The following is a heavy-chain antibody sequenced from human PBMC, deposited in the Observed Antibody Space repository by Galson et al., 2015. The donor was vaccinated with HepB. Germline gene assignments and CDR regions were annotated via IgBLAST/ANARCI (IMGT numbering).Heavy chain of an antibody. V-gene: IGHV3-53*01. CDR1: GFTVSSNQ. CDR3: ARRYSGYDGYFDY. D-gene: IGHD5-12*01. Sequence: SLRLSCAASGFTVSSNQMSWVRQAPGKGLDWVSVIYSGGSTSYADSVKGRFTISRDNSKNTLYLQMNSLRAEDTAVYYCARRYSGYDGYFDYWGQGTLVTVSS. J-gene: IGHJ4*02. CDR2: IYSGGST.